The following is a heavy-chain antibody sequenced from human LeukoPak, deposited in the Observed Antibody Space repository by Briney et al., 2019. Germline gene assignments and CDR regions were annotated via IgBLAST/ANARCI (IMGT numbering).Heavy chain of an antibody. CDR1: GFTVSSYG. D-gene: IGHD6-6*01. Sequence: PGGSLRLSCAASGFTVSSYGMHWVRQAPGKGLEWVAVISYDGSNKYYADSVKGRFTISRDNSKNTLYLQMNSLRAEDTAVYYCAKGGEYSSPFDYYYYGMDVWGQGTTVTVSS. CDR2: ISYDGSNK. V-gene: IGHV3-30*18. J-gene: IGHJ6*02. CDR3: AKGGEYSSPFDYYYYGMDV.